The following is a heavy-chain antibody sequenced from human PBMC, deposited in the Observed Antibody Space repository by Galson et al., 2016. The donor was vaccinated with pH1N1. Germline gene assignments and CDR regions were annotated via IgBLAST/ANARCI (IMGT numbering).Heavy chain of an antibody. D-gene: IGHD3-9*01. Sequence: QSGAEVKKPGESMKISCEGFGYSLTNYWIVWVRQMPGQGLEWMGIISLGDSHTSYSPSFQGQVTISADKSISTAYLERSGLKASDTATYYRASTRAQFRYFDWQKPHSFDYWGQGTLVTVSS. J-gene: IGHJ4*02. CDR3: ASTRAQFRYFDWQKPHSFDY. V-gene: IGHV5-51*01. CDR1: GYSLTNYW. CDR2: ISLGDSHT.